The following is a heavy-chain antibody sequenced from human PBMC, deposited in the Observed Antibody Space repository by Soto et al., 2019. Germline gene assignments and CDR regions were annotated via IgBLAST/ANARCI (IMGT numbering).Heavy chain of an antibody. Sequence: GESQRLSCAASVFTFSSLALSWVRQAPGKGLECVSAISGSGDGIDYADSVKGQFTISRDNSKNTLYLQMNSLTTGDTAVYYCAGPGYSSQDYWGQGTLVTVSS. V-gene: IGHV3-23*01. J-gene: IGHJ4*02. CDR1: VFTFSSLA. D-gene: IGHD5-18*01. CDR3: AGPGYSSQDY. CDR2: ISGSGDGI.